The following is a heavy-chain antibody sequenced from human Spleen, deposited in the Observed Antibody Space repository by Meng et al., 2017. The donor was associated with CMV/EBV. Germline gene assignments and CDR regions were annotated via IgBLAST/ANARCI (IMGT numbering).Heavy chain of an antibody. V-gene: IGHV3-30*02. CDR2: IRYDGSNK. CDR3: ARALLPPSYYYPMDV. J-gene: IGHJ6*02. Sequence: GESLKISCAASGFTFSSYGMHWVRQSPGKGLEWVAFIRYDGSNKYYADSVKGRFTISRDNSKNTLYLQMNSLRAEDTAVYYCARALLPPSYYYPMDVWGQGTTVTAP. CDR1: GFTFSSYG.